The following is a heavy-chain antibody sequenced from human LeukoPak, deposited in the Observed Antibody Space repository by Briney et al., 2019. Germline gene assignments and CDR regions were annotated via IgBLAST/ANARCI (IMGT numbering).Heavy chain of an antibody. CDR3: ARVQSRVDIVASDY. CDR2: VSSSSSYI. D-gene: IGHD5-12*01. Sequence: PGGSLRLSCAASGFTFSSYSMNWVRQAPGKGLEWVSSVSSSSSYIYYADSVKGRFTISRDNAKNSLYLQMNSLRAEDTAVYYCARVQSRVDIVASDYWDQGTLVTVSS. V-gene: IGHV3-21*01. CDR1: GFTFSSYS. J-gene: IGHJ4*02.